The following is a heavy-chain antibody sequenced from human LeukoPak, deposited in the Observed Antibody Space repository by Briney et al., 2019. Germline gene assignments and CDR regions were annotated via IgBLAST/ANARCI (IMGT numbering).Heavy chain of an antibody. Sequence: ASVKVSCKASGYTFTNYHINWVRQATGQGPEWMGWMNPNNGDSGYAQKFQGRVTITRATSISTSYMELRILRSDDPAVYLCSRTTTFTASGYDYWGQGTLVTVSA. CDR3: SRTTTFTASGYDY. V-gene: IGHV1-8*03. CDR2: MNPNNGDS. J-gene: IGHJ4*02. CDR1: GYTFTNYH. D-gene: IGHD2/OR15-2a*01.